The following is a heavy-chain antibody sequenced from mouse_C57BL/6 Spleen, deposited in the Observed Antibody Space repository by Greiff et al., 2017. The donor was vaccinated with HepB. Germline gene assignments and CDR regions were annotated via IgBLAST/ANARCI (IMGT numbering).Heavy chain of an antibody. CDR3: ARRYYVSWYFDV. D-gene: IGHD1-1*01. CDR1: GFTFSDYG. Sequence: EVQWVESGGGLVKPGGSLKLSCAASGFTFSDYGMHWVRQAPEKGLEWVAYISSGSSTIYYADTVKGRFTISRDNAKNTLFLQMTSLRSEDTAMYYCARRYYVSWYFDVWGTGTTVTVSS. V-gene: IGHV5-17*01. J-gene: IGHJ1*03. CDR2: ISSGSSTI.